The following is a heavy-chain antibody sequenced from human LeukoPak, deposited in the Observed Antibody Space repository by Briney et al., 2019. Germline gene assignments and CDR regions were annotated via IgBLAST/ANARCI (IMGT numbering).Heavy chain of an antibody. CDR3: ARDESYSGTYAVA. CDR2: ISSSSGTI. CDR1: GFTFSSYS. D-gene: IGHD1-26*01. V-gene: IGHV3-48*02. Sequence: GGSLRLSCAASGFTFSSYSMNWVRQAPGKGLEWVSYISSSSGTIHYADSVKGRFTISRDNAKNLLFLQMDSLRDEDTAVYYCARDESYSGTYAVAWGQGSLVSVSS. J-gene: IGHJ5*02.